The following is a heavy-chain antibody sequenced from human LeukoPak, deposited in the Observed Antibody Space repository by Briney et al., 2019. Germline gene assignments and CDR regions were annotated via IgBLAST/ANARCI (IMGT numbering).Heavy chain of an antibody. CDR3: ARAWDYGAPFDY. D-gene: IGHD4-17*01. CDR2: IYYSGST. V-gene: IGHV4-59*01. CDR1: GGSISSYY. Sequence: SGTLSLTCAVSGGSISSYYWSWIRQPPGKGLEWIGYIYYSGSTNYNASLKRRVTISVNTSRNQFSLKLSFVTAADTAVYYCARAWDYGAPFDYWGQGTLVTVSS. J-gene: IGHJ4*02.